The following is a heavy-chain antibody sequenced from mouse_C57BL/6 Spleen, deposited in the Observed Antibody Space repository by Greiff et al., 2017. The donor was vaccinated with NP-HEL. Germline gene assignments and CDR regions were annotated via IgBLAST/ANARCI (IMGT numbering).Heavy chain of an antibody. D-gene: IGHD2-3*01. CDR2: INPNNGGT. V-gene: IGHV1-18*01. CDR3: ARRWLLPHWYFDV. Sequence: EVQLQQSGPELVKPGASVKIPCKASGYTFTDYNMDWVKQSHGKSLEWIGDINPNNGGTIYNQKFKGKATLTVDKSSSTAYMELRSLTSEDTAVYYCARRWLLPHWYFDVWGTGTTVTVSS. J-gene: IGHJ1*03. CDR1: GYTFTDYN.